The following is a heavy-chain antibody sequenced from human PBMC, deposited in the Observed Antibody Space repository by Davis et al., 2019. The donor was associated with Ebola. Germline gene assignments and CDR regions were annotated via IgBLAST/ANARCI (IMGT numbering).Heavy chain of an antibody. V-gene: IGHV4-61*08. D-gene: IGHD6-6*01. CDR3: ARGTSSSSYYYYGMDV. CDR2: IYYSGST. Sequence: SETLSLTCTVSGGSISSGDYYWSWIRQPPGKGLEWIGYIYYSGSTNYNPSLKSRVTISVDTSKNQFSLKLSSVTAADTAVYYCARGTSSSSYYYYGMDVWGQGTTVTVSS. J-gene: IGHJ6*02. CDR1: GGSISSGDYY.